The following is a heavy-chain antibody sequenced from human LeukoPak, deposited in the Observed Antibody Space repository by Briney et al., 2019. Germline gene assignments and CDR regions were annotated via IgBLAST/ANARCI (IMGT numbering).Heavy chain of an antibody. J-gene: IGHJ6*02. V-gene: IGHV4-59*01. D-gene: IGHD2-2*01. CDR3: ARDRGVPAAMHYYGMDV. Sequence: SETLSLTCTVSGGSISSYYWNWLRQPPGKGLEWIGDIYYSGSTNYNPSLKSRVTISVDTSKNQFSLKLSSVTAADTAVYYCARDRGVPAAMHYYGMDVWGQGTTVTASS. CDR1: GGSISSYY. CDR2: IYYSGST.